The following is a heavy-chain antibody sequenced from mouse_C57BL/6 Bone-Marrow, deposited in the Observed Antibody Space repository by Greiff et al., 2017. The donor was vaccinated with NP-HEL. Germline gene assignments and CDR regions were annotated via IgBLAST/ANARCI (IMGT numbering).Heavy chain of an antibody. J-gene: IGHJ2*01. D-gene: IGHD1-1*01. V-gene: IGHV1-69*01. CDR2: IDPSDSYT. CDR1: GYTFTSYW. CDR3: ARWGYGSSYSFYYFDY. Sequence: VKLQESGAELVMPGASVKLSCKASGYTFTSYWMHWVKQRPGQGLEWIGEIDPSDSYTNYNQKFKGKSTLTVDKSSSTAYMQLSSLTSEDSAVYYCARWGYGSSYSFYYFDYWGQGTTLTVSS.